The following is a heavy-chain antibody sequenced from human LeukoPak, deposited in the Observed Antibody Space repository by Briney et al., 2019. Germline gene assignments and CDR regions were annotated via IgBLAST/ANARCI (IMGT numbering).Heavy chain of an antibody. V-gene: IGHV1-18*01. Sequence: ASVKVSCKTSVYAFTYYVISWVRQAPRQRLEWMGWINAYNGNTNDAQKFQGRVTMTTDTSTSTAYIELRSLRSDDTAVYYCARGEKPYDYWGQGTLVSVSS. D-gene: IGHD1-26*01. CDR1: VYAFTYYV. CDR3: ARGEKPYDY. CDR2: INAYNGNT. J-gene: IGHJ4*02.